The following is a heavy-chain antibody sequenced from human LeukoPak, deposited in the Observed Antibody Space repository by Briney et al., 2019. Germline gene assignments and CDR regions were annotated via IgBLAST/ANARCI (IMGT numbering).Heavy chain of an antibody. Sequence: GSVKVSCKASGYTFTGHYIHWVPQAPGQGLEGRGWMNPDSGGTNYAQKFQDRVTMNRDTSITTAYTELSRLTSDDTAIYYCARIMEYYDFTPRGFDIWGQGTMVAVSS. CDR1: GYTFTGHY. V-gene: IGHV1-2*02. CDR2: MNPDSGGT. CDR3: ARIMEYYDFTPRGFDI. J-gene: IGHJ3*02. D-gene: IGHD3/OR15-3a*01.